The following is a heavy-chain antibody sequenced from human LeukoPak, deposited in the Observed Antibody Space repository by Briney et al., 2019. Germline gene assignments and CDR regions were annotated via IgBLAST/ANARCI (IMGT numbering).Heavy chain of an antibody. CDR3: ARDPSGTSSWYDY. CDR1: GYSISSGYY. Sequence: PSATLSLTCTVSGYSISSGYYWGWIRQPPGKRLEWVGSTHSSGNTYYSPTLKSRVTISVDTSKNQFSLKLSSVTAADTAVYYCARDPSGTSSWYDYWGQGTLVTVSS. V-gene: IGHV4-38-2*02. D-gene: IGHD6-13*01. CDR2: THSSGNT. J-gene: IGHJ4*02.